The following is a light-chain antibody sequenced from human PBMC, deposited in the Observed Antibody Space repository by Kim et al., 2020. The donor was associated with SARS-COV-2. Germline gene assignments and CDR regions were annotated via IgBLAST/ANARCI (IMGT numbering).Light chain of an antibody. CDR1: KMVDQY. J-gene: IGLJ1*01. Sequence: LSPGQTASITCSGDKMVDQYAFWYQQKPCQSPVLVIYQDSKRPSGIPERFSGSNSGNTATLTISGTQAMDEADYYCQAWDRSTSVVGTGTKVTVL. CDR2: QDS. CDR3: QAWDRSTSV. V-gene: IGLV3-1*01.